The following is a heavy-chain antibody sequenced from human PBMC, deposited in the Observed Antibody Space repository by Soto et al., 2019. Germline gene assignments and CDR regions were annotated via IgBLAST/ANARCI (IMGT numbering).Heavy chain of an antibody. CDR1: GGTFSSYA. D-gene: IGHD5-18*01. CDR2: IIPIFGTA. Sequence: ASVKISCKASGGTFSSYAISWARQAPGQGLEWMGGIIPIFGTANYAQKFRGRVTITADESTSTAYMELSSLRSEDTAVYYCARGRGYSYGEFDYWGQGTLVTVSS. CDR3: ARGRGYSYGEFDY. J-gene: IGHJ4*02. V-gene: IGHV1-69*13.